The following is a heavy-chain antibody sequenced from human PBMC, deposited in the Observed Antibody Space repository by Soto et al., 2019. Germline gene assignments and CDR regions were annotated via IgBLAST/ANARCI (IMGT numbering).Heavy chain of an antibody. J-gene: IGHJ4*02. V-gene: IGHV4-34*01. CDR2: INHSGST. CDR1: GGSYSGYY. CDR3: ARKYSGSYYANFDY. D-gene: IGHD1-26*01. Sequence: SETLSLTCAVYGGSYSGYYWSWIRQPPGKGLEWIGEINHSGSTNYNPSLKSRVTISVDTSKNQFSLKLSSVTAADTAVYYCARKYSGSYYANFDYWGKGTLLTASS.